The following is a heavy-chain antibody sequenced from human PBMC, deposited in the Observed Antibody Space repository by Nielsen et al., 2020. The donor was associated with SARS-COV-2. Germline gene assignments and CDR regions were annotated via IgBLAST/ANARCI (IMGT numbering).Heavy chain of an antibody. CDR2: ISSSSSYI. CDR1: GFTFSSYS. D-gene: IGHD1-1*01. Sequence: GESLKISCAASGFTFSSYSMNWVRQAPGKGLEWVSSISSSSSYIYYADSVKGRFTISRDNAKNSLHLQMNSLRAEDTAVYYCAKGDGNNWSPFLYLDYWGQGTLVTVSS. J-gene: IGHJ4*02. V-gene: IGHV3-21*01. CDR3: AKGDGNNWSPFLYLDY.